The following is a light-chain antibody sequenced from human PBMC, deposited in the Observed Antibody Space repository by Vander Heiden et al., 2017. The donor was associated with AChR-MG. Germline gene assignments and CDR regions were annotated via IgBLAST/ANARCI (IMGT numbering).Light chain of an antibody. J-gene: IGLJ2*01. CDR1: SSDVGRYNY. V-gene: IGLV2-14*03. CDR3: SSFTTSNSVL. Sequence: QSALTQPASVSGSPGQSITISCTGPSSDVGRYNYVSWYQQPPGKAPKLMIYDVTNRPSGVSNRFSGSKSGYTASLTISGLQAEDEADYYCSSFTTSNSVLFGGGTKLTVL. CDR2: DVT.